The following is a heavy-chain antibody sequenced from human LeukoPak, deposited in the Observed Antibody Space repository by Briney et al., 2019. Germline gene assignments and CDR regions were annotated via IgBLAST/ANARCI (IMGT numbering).Heavy chain of an antibody. D-gene: IGHD1-26*01. CDR1: GFTFSSYA. V-gene: IGHV3-30-3*01. J-gene: IGHJ4*02. CDR2: ISYDGSNK. Sequence: GGSLRLSCAASGFTFSSYAMHWVRQAPGKGLEGVAVISYDGSNKYYADSVKGRFTISRDNSKNTLYLQMNSLRAEDTAVYYCAREWELSYYFDYWGQGTLVTVSS. CDR3: AREWELSYYFDY.